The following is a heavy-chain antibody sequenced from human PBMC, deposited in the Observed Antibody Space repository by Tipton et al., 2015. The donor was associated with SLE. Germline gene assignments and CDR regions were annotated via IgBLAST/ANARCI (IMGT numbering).Heavy chain of an antibody. Sequence: TLSLTCTVSGDSISRHYWTWIRQPPGRGLEWIGCVYDSGRTNYNPSLKSRVTISLDTSKNQFSLKVRSLTAADTAVYYCARRPHYYYYGMDVWGQGTLVTVSS. CDR1: GDSISRHY. V-gene: IGHV4-59*11. CDR3: ARRPHYYYYGMDV. CDR2: VYDSGRT. J-gene: IGHJ6*02.